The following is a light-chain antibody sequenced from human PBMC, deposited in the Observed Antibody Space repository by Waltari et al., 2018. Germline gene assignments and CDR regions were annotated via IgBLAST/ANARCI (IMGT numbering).Light chain of an antibody. V-gene: IGKV1-39*01. Sequence: DIQMTQSPSSLSASVGDRVTITCRASQSISSYLDWYQQKPGKAPKHLIYAASSLQSGVRSRFSGRGSVTDFTLTISNLQPEDFATYYCQQSYSTPYTFGQGTKLEIK. CDR3: QQSYSTPYT. CDR2: AAS. CDR1: QSISSY. J-gene: IGKJ2*01.